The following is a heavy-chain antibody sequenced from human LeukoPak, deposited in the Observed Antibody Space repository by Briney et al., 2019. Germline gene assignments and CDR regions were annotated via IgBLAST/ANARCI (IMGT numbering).Heavy chain of an antibody. D-gene: IGHD6-19*01. CDR1: GGSISSSSYY. V-gene: IGHV4-61*05. Sequence: SETLSLTCTVSGGSISSSSYYWSWIRQPPGKGLEWIGYIYYSGSTNYNPSLKSRVTISVDTSKNQFSLKLSSVTAADTAVYYCARSGYSSGSTDYWGQGTLVTVSS. CDR3: ARSGYSSGSTDY. CDR2: IYYSGST. J-gene: IGHJ4*02.